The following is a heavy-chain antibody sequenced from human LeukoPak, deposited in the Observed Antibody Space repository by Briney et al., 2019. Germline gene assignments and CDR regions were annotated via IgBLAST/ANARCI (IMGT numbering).Heavy chain of an antibody. CDR2: IYYSGST. CDR3: ARAGYVWGSYPFDFDY. V-gene: IGHV4-59*08. CDR1: GGSISSYY. Sequence: SETLSLTCTVSGGSISSYYWSWIRQPPGKGLEWIGYIYYSGSTNYNPSLKSRVTISVDTSKNQFSLKLSSVTAADTAVYYCARAGYVWGSYPFDFDYWGQGTLVTVSS. J-gene: IGHJ4*02. D-gene: IGHD3-16*01.